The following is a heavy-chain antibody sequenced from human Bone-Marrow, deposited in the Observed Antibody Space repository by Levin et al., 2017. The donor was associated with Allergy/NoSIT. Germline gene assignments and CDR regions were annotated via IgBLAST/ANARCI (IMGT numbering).Heavy chain of an antibody. V-gene: IGHV1-8*02. J-gene: IGHJ3*01. CDR1: GYNFATYD. D-gene: IGHD3-3*02. Sequence: ASVKVSCKASGYNFATYDINWVRQAPGQGLEWMGWMNPTTGKTGYAQRFQGRVTMTGTTSISTAYMDLNSLRSEDTAVYYCARGLISNPGDDSFDVWGQGTLVTVSS. CDR3: ARGLISNPGDDSFDV. CDR2: MNPTTGKT.